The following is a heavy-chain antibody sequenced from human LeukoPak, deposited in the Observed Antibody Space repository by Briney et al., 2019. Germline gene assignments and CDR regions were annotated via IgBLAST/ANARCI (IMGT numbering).Heavy chain of an antibody. Sequence: PSETLSLTCTVSGDSISYYYWSWLRQPPGKGLEWIGYIYYSGSTNYNPSLKSRVTISVDTSKNQFSLKLSSVTAADTAVYYCARTTQLVRDYYYYYMDIWGKGTTVTISS. D-gene: IGHD5-24*01. V-gene: IGHV4-59*12. CDR3: ARTTQLVRDYYYYYMDI. CDR2: IYYSGST. J-gene: IGHJ6*03. CDR1: GDSISYYY.